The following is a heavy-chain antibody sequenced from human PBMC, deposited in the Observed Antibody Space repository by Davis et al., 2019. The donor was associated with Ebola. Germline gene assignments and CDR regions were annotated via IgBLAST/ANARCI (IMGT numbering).Heavy chain of an antibody. V-gene: IGHV3-30*03. CDR2: ISYDGSNK. Sequence: PGGSLRLSCAASGFTFSSYGMHWVRQAPGKGLEWVAVISYDGSNKYYADSVKGRFTISRDNSKNTLYLQMNSLRAEDTAVYYCARGVVIAVAGTGYAFDIWGQGTMVTVSS. J-gene: IGHJ3*02. CDR3: ARGVVIAVAGTGYAFDI. D-gene: IGHD6-19*01. CDR1: GFTFSSYG.